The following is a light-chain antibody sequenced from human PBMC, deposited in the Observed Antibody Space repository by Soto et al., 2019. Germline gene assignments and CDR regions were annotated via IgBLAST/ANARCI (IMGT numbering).Light chain of an antibody. V-gene: IGKV1-39*01. J-gene: IGKJ1*01. CDR1: QSISSY. Sequence: DIQMTQSPSSRSASVGGIVTTTGRASQSISSYLNWYQQKPGKAPKLLIYAASSLQSGVPSRFSGSGSGTDFTLTISSLQPEDFATYYCQQSYSTPRTFGQGTKVDIK. CDR3: QQSYSTPRT. CDR2: AAS.